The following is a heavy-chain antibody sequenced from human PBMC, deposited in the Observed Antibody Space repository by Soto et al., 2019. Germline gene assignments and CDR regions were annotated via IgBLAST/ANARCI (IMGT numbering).Heavy chain of an antibody. CDR3: AREYGVVGSSSAFDH. J-gene: IGHJ4*02. Sequence: EVQVVESGGGLDKPGGSLRLSCVFSGFTFSTYTMNWVRQAPGKGLEWVSSINGRSNYVYYADSVKGRFTISRDNAKNTLYLQRNRLRAEDTAIYYCAREYGVVGSSSAFDHWAQRPLVTLSS. D-gene: IGHD4-17*01. CDR2: INGRSNYV. CDR1: GFTFSTYT. V-gene: IGHV3-21*01.